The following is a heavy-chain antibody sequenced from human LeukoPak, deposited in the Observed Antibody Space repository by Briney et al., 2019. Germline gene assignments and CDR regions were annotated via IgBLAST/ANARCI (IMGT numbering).Heavy chain of an antibody. CDR2: INPNSGGA. Sequence: ASVKVSCKASGYTFTDYYMHWVRQAPGQGLEWMGWINPNSGGANYPQQFQGRVTMTRDTSISTAYMELSSLRSDDTAVYYCARLGDSSGSYFDYWGQGTLVTVSS. D-gene: IGHD3-22*01. J-gene: IGHJ4*02. CDR1: GYTFTDYY. CDR3: ARLGDSSGSYFDY. V-gene: IGHV1-2*02.